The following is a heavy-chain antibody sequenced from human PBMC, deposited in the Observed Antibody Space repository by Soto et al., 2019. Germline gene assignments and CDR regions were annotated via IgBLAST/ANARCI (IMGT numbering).Heavy chain of an antibody. J-gene: IGHJ3*02. CDR1: GFTFTSSA. Sequence: SVKVSCKASGFTFTSSAMQWVRQARGQRLEWIGWIVVGSGNTNYAQKFQERVTITGDMSTSTAYMELSSLRSEDTAVYYCAADLITIFGVVPLYAFDIWGQGTMVTVSS. CDR3: AADLITIFGVVPLYAFDI. V-gene: IGHV1-58*02. D-gene: IGHD3-3*01. CDR2: IVVGSGNT.